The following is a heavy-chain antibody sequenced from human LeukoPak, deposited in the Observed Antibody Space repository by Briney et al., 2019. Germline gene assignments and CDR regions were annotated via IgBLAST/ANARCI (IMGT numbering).Heavy chain of an antibody. D-gene: IGHD2-21*01. Sequence: ASVKVSCKASGYSFTSHGLSWVRQAPGQGLEWLGWISAHNGDTHYAQSFQDRVTMTRDTSTNTAFIELRSLRPDDTAVYYCARRHIYSGADYWGQGTLVIVSS. CDR2: ISAHNGDT. CDR1: GYSFTSHG. CDR3: ARRHIYSGADY. J-gene: IGHJ4*02. V-gene: IGHV1-18*01.